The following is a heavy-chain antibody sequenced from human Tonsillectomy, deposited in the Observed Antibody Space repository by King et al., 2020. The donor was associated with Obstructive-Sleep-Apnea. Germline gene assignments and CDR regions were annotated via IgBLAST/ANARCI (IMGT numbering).Heavy chain of an antibody. Sequence: VQLVESGGGLVQPGGSLRLSCAASGFTFSSYAMSWVRQAPGKGLEWVSAISGSGGSTYYADSVKGRFTISRDNSKNTLYLQMNSLRAEDTAVYYCAKGYCSSTSCYGDYYGMDVWAQGTTVTVSS. CDR3: AKGYCSSTSCYGDYYGMDV. CDR2: ISGSGGST. CDR1: GFTFSSYA. J-gene: IGHJ6*02. V-gene: IGHV3-23*04. D-gene: IGHD2-2*01.